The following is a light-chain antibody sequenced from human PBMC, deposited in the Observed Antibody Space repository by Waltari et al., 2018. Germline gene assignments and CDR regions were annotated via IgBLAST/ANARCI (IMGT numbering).Light chain of an antibody. CDR1: QVIGNA. CDR3: QQYYSIALN. CDR2: AAS. Sequence: LSASVGDRVTITCRASQVIGNALAWYQQKPGKAPKLLFYAASRLESGVPSRFSGSGSGTDYTLTISSLQPEDFATYYCQQYYSIALNFGGGTKVEIK. J-gene: IGKJ4*01. V-gene: IGKV1-NL1*01.